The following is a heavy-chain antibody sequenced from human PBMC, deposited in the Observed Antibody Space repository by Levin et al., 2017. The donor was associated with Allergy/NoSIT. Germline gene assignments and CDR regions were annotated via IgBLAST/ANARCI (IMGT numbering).Heavy chain of an antibody. Sequence: GGSLRLSCAASGFTLSSYSMNWVRQAPGKGLEWVSYISSTSTTKNYADSVKGRFTISRDNAKNSLYLQMNSLRDEDTAVYYCARDFRTSPHWGQGTLVTVSS. V-gene: IGHV3-48*02. CDR3: ARDFRTSPH. CDR1: GFTLSSYS. J-gene: IGHJ4*02. CDR2: ISSTSTTK.